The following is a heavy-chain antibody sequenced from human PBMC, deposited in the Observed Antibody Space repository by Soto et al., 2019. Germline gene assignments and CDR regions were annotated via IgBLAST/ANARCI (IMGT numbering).Heavy chain of an antibody. J-gene: IGHJ4*02. V-gene: IGHV3-23*01. CDR2: IRTTGST. Sequence: EVQLLESGGGFLQPGGSRRLSCEVSGFRFENYAMSWVRQAPGRGLEWVSSIRTTGSTDYADSVRGRFITSRDNSKDTLYLQMSGLRAGATGLYYCAREGASSALYPDYWGRGTLVTVSS. D-gene: IGHD2-8*01. CDR1: GFRFENYA. CDR3: AREGASSALYPDY.